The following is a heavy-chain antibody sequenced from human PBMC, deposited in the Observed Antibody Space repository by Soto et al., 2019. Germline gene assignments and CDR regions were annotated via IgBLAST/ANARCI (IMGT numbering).Heavy chain of an antibody. CDR2: IYYSGST. CDR3: ARAYSGSVYYFDY. Sequence: SETLSLTCTVPGGSISSYYWSWIRQPPGKGLEWIGYIYYSGSTNYNPSLKSRVTISVDTSKNQFSLKLSSVTAADTAVYYCARAYSGSVYYFDYWGQGTLVTVSS. V-gene: IGHV4-59*01. J-gene: IGHJ4*02. D-gene: IGHD1-26*01. CDR1: GGSISSYY.